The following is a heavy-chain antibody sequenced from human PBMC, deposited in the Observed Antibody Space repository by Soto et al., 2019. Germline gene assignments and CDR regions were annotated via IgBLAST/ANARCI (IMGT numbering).Heavy chain of an antibody. CDR2: INPNSGGT. CDR3: ARDFYDYGITGPFAY. CDR1: GYTFTGYY. V-gene: IGHV1-2*02. J-gene: IGHJ4*02. Sequence: GASVKVSCKASGYTFTGYYMHWVRQAPGQGLEWMGWINPNSGGTNYAQKLQGRVTMTTDTSTSTAYMELRSLRSDDTAVYYCARDFYDYGITGPFAYWGQGTLVTVSS. D-gene: IGHD1-20*01.